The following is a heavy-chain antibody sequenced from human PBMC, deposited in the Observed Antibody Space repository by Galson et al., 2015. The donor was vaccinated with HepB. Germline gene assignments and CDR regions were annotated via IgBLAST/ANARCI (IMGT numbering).Heavy chain of an antibody. CDR3: ARPGIVGATGGDAFDI. V-gene: IGHV1-46*03. CDR1: GNTFTSYY. Sequence: SATLSCKASGNTFTSYYMHWVRQTPGQGLEWMGIINRSEGSTSYAQKFQGRVTMTRDTSTSTVYMELSSLRSEDTAVYYCARPGIVGATGGDAFDIWGQGTMVTVSS. J-gene: IGHJ3*02. CDR2: INRSEGST. D-gene: IGHD1-26*01.